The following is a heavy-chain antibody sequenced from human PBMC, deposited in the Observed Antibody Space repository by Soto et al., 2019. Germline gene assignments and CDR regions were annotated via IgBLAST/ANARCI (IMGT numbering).Heavy chain of an antibody. Sequence: QVQLQESGPGLVKPSETLSLTCTVSGGSISSYYWSWIRQPPGKGLEWIGYIYYSGSTNYNPSLKSRVTLSVDTSKNQFSLKLSSVTAADTAVYYCARADGGYDHNFDYWGQGTLVTVSS. J-gene: IGHJ4*02. CDR1: GGSISSYY. CDR2: IYYSGST. CDR3: ARADGGYDHNFDY. V-gene: IGHV4-59*01. D-gene: IGHD5-12*01.